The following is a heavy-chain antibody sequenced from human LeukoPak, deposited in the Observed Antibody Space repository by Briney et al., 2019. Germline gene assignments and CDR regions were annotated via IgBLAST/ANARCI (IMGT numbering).Heavy chain of an antibody. CDR2: INPSGGST. J-gene: IGHJ6*03. CDR3: AREGTVTTELYYYYYMDV. V-gene: IGHV1-46*01. Sequence: GASVKVSCKASGYTFTSYYMHWVRQAPGQGLEWMGIINPSGGSTSCAQKFQGRVTMTRDMSTSTVYMELSSLRSEDTAVYYCAREGTVTTELYYYYYMDVWGKGTTVTVSS. D-gene: IGHD4-17*01. CDR1: GYTFTSYY.